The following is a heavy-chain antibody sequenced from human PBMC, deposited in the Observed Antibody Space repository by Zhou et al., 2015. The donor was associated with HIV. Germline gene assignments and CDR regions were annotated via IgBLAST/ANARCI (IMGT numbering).Heavy chain of an antibody. V-gene: IGHV1-69*12. D-gene: IGHD6-19*01. CDR2: IIPIFGTA. CDR3: ARASLLAGYSSGWPFDY. J-gene: IGHJ4*02. Sequence: QVQLVQSGAEVKKPGSSVKVSCKASGGTFSSYAISWVRQAPGQGLEWMGGIIPIFGTANYAQKFQGRVTITADESTSTAYMELSSLRSEDTAVYYCARASLLAGYSSGWPFDYWGQGTLVTVSS. CDR1: GGTFSSYA.